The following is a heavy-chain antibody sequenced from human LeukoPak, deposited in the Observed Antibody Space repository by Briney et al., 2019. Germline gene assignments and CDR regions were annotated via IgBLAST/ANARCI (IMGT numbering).Heavy chain of an antibody. J-gene: IGHJ4*02. D-gene: IGHD3-3*02. Sequence: GGSLRLSCAVSGLTFSSYSMNWVRQAPGKGLEWVSYISSSGGKTYYADSVRGRFTISRDNAKNSLYLQMNTLRVEDTAMYYCTRGFDISDYWGQGTVVTVSS. CDR2: ISSSGGKT. CDR3: TRGFDISDY. V-gene: IGHV3-48*04. CDR1: GLTFSSYS.